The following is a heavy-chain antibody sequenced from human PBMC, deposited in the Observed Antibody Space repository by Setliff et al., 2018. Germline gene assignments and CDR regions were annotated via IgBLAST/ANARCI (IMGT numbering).Heavy chain of an antibody. Sequence: GESLKISCEASGFTFSRYWMHWVRQAPGKGLVWVSHIHNDGTSTSYADSVKGRFTISRDNAKNTVYLEMNRLRAEDTAIYYCTRDWGGVGATNAFDIWGQGTMVTVSS. CDR1: GFTFSRYW. J-gene: IGHJ3*02. V-gene: IGHV3-74*01. D-gene: IGHD1-26*01. CDR2: IHNDGTST. CDR3: TRDWGGVGATNAFDI.